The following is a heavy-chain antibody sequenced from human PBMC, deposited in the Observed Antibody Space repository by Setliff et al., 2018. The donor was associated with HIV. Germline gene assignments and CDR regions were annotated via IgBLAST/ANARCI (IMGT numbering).Heavy chain of an antibody. CDR2: ISSSSRSK. CDR3: GTYCSGGSCYFDY. V-gene: IGHV3-21*01. Sequence: LRLSCEASGFTFSTYSMNWVRQAPGKGLEWVSSISSSSRSKYYADSVKGRFTISRDNAKNSLYLQMNSLTAEDTAVYYCGTYCSGGSCYFDYWGQGTLVTVSS. J-gene: IGHJ4*02. CDR1: GFTFSTYS. D-gene: IGHD2-15*01.